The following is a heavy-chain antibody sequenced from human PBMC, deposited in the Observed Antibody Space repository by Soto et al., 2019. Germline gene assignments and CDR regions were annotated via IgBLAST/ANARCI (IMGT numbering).Heavy chain of an antibody. V-gene: IGHV1-18*01. CDR2: ISAYNGNT. CDR1: GDTFTNFG. CDR3: ARGGTPIAY. J-gene: IGHJ4*02. D-gene: IGHD3-16*01. Sequence: QVQLVQSGAEVKKPGASVKVSCKTSGDTFTNFGLSWLRQAPGQGLEWMGWISAYNGNTNYAQNFQCRVTMTTDTSKSTAYMELSSLRADDTAVYYCARGGTPIAYWGQGTLVTVSS.